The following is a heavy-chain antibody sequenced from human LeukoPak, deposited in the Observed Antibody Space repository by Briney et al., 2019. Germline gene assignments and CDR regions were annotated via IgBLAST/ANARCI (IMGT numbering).Heavy chain of an antibody. D-gene: IGHD2-15*01. CDR2: ISAYNGNT. V-gene: IGHV1-18*01. J-gene: IGHJ4*02. CDR3: ARGRYGY. Sequence: ASVKVSCKASGYTFTSYGISWVRQAPGQGLEWMGWISAYNGNTNYAQKFQGRVTMTRNTSISTAYMELSSLGSEDTAVYYCARGRYGYWGQGTLVTVSS. CDR1: GYTFTSYG.